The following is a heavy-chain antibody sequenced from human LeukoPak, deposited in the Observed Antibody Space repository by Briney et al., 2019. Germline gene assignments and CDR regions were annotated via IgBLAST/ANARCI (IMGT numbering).Heavy chain of an antibody. CDR1: GGSFSGYY. V-gene: IGHV4-34*01. CDR3: ARGPFVPSDY. CDR2: INHSGST. Sequence: SETLSLTCAVYGGSFSGYYWSWIRQPPGKGLEWIGEINHSGSTNYNPSLKSRVTISVDTSKNQFSLKLSSVTAADTAVYYCARGPFVPSDYWGQGTLVTVSS. J-gene: IGHJ4*02. D-gene: IGHD3-10*02.